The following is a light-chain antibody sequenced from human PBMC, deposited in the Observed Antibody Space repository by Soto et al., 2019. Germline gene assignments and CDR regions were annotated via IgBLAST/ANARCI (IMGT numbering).Light chain of an antibody. Sequence: DIHMTQSPSTLSASVGDRVTITSRASQNINSWLAWYQQKPGKAPKLLIYEASSLEKGVPARFGGSGSGTEFTLTISSLQPDDFATYYCQQYNVYSWTFGQGTKVDI. J-gene: IGKJ1*01. CDR1: QNINSW. V-gene: IGKV1-5*03. CDR3: QQYNVYSWT. CDR2: EAS.